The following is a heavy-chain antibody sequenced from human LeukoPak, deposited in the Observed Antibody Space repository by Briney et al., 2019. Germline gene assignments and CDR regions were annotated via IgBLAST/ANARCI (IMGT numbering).Heavy chain of an antibody. CDR3: ARALTSKPYSGFDY. J-gene: IGHJ4*02. CDR1: GGSINSSNW. Sequence: SGTLSLTCAVSGGSINSSNWWSWVRQPPGKGLEWIGEIYHRGVTDYNPSLKSRVTISIDESENQFSLKLSSVTAADTAVYYCARALTSKPYSGFDYWGQGTLVTVSS. V-gene: IGHV4-4*02. D-gene: IGHD2-21*01. CDR2: IYHRGVT.